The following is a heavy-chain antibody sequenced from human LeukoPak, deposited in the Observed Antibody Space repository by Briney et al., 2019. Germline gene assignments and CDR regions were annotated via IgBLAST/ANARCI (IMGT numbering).Heavy chain of an antibody. CDR2: ITGGGDGT. V-gene: IGHV3-23*01. J-gene: IGHJ4*02. CDR1: GFTFSSYA. CDR3: AKHQVRSHDY. Sequence: GGSLRLSCAASGFTFSSYAMSWVRQAPGKGLEWVSAITGGGDGTFYADSVKGRFTISRDNSKNTLYLQMSSLRAEDTAVYFCAKHQVRSHDYWGQGTLVTVSS.